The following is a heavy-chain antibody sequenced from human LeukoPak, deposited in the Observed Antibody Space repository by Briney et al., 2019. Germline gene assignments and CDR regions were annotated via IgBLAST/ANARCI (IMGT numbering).Heavy chain of an antibody. CDR2: IYTGGNT. CDR3: ARGDDSGYYDYFDY. V-gene: IGHV3-53*01. CDR1: GFTVDSNY. D-gene: IGHD3-22*01. J-gene: IGHJ4*02. Sequence: GGSLRLSCAASGFTVDSNYLRWVRQAPGKGLEWVSTIYTGGNTYYAASVKGRFTISRDFSKNTVFLHMNSLRAEDTAMYYCARGDDSGYYDYFDYWGQGALVTVSS.